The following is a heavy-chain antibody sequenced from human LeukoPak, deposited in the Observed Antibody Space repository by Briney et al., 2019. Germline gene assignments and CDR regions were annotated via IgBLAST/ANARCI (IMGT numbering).Heavy chain of an antibody. V-gene: IGHV1-2*02. Sequence: ASVKVSCKVSGYILTELSIHWVRQAPGKGLEWMGWINPNSGGTNYAQKFQGRVTMTRDTSISTAYMELSRLRSDDTAVYYCARVLDYDILTGPDYWGQGTLVTVSS. CDR3: ARVLDYDILTGPDY. CDR2: INPNSGGT. D-gene: IGHD3-9*01. CDR1: GYILTELS. J-gene: IGHJ4*02.